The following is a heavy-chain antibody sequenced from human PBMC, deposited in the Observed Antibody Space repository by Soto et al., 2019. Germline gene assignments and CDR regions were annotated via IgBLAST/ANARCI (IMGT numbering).Heavy chain of an antibody. D-gene: IGHD6-13*01. CDR1: GASLSSYY. CDR3: ARLGAAAGTSDWFDP. J-gene: IGHJ5*02. V-gene: IGHV4-59*01. Sequence: SETLSLTCVVSGASLSSYYWSWIRQPPGKGLEWIGYIYYSGSTNYNTSLKSRDTISVDTSKNQFSLKLSSVTAADTAVYYCARLGAAAGTSDWFDPWGQGTLVTVSS. CDR2: IYYSGST.